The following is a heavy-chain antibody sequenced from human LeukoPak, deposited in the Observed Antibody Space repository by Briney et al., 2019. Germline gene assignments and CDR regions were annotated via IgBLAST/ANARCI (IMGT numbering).Heavy chain of an antibody. CDR2: ISSSSSYT. Sequence: PGGSLRLSCAASGFTFSDYYMSWIRQAPGKGLEWVSYISSSSSYTNYADSVKGRFTISRDNAKNSLYLQMNSLRAEDTAVYYCARYYDILTGYYTSIGYWGQETLVTVSS. CDR3: ARYYDILTGYYTSIGY. V-gene: IGHV3-11*06. CDR1: GFTFSDYY. D-gene: IGHD3-9*01. J-gene: IGHJ4*02.